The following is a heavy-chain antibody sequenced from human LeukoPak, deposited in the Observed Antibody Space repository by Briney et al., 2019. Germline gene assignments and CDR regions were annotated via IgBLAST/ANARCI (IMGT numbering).Heavy chain of an antibody. CDR1: GVSFSGYY. V-gene: IGHV4-34*01. Sequence: SETLSLTCAVYGVSFSGYYWSWIRQPPGKGLEWIGEINHSGSTNYNPSLKSRVTISVDTSKNQFSLKLSSVTAADTAVYYCARASGRTRAAAYYYYYMDVWGKGTTVTVSS. CDR2: INHSGST. CDR3: ARASGRTRAAAYYYYYMDV. J-gene: IGHJ6*03. D-gene: IGHD6-13*01.